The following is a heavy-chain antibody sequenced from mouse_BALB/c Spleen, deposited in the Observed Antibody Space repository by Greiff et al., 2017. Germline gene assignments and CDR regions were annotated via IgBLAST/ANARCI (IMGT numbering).Heavy chain of an antibody. CDR1: GYAFSSYW. CDR2: IYPGDGDT. Sequence: VKLQQSGAELVRPGSSVKISCKASGYAFSSYWMNWVKQRPGQGLEWIGQIYPGDGDTNYNGKFKGKATLTADKSSSTAYMQLSSLTSEDSAVYFCARVDFDGYYNYFDYWGQGTTLTVSS. V-gene: IGHV1-80*01. J-gene: IGHJ2*01. CDR3: ARVDFDGYYNYFDY. D-gene: IGHD2-3*01.